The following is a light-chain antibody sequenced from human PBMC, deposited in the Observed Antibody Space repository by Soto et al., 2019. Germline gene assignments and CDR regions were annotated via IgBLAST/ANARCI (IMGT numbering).Light chain of an antibody. CDR1: QNVLSN. Sequence: ERGMTQSRVTLSVSRGERATLAGRDSQNVLSNLAWYQQKRGQSPRLLIYGASARATGIPDRLSGSRSGTDLTLHLTRLQSEDFPLYYCPPHTTWQITFGKGTRLEIK. CDR3: PPHTTWQIT. V-gene: IGKV3-15*01. CDR2: GAS. J-gene: IGKJ5*01.